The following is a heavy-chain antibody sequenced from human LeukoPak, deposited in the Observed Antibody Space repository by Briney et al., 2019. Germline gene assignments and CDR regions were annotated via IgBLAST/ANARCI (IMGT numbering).Heavy chain of an antibody. Sequence: SETLSLTCTVSGGPISSYYWSWIRQPPGKGLEWIGYIYYSGSTNYNPSLKSRVTISVDTSKNQFSLKLSSVTAADTAVYYCARLTGYSSSWYGANWFDPWGQGTLVTVSS. CDR2: IYYSGST. D-gene: IGHD6-13*01. CDR1: GGPISSYY. CDR3: ARLTGYSSSWYGANWFDP. J-gene: IGHJ5*02. V-gene: IGHV4-59*01.